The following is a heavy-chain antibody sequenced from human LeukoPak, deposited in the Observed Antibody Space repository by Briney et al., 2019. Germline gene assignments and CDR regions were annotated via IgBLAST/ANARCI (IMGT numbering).Heavy chain of an antibody. CDR1: GFTFSSYS. V-gene: IGHV3-21*01. J-gene: IGHJ4*02. Sequence: GGSLRLSCAASGFTFSSYSMNWVRQAPGKGLEWVSSINILSNYIYYADSVKGRFTISRDNAKNSLYLQMNSLRAEDTAVYYCARDGGYTYGYGIDSWGQGTLVTVSS. CDR3: ARDGGYTYGYGIDS. CDR2: INILSNYI. D-gene: IGHD5-18*01.